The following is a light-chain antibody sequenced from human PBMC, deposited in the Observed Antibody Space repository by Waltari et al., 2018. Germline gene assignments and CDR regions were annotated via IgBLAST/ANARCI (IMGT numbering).Light chain of an antibody. Sequence: QSALTQPASVSGTHGQSITIHCSGTTSDVGSYDLVPWYQQHPGEAPKLLICEVFKRPPDTSSRFSGAKSGSTASLTISGLQPEDEADYYCCSYAGRGTYVFGSGTKVTVL. V-gene: IGLV2-23*02. CDR2: EVF. CDR3: CSYAGRGTYV. CDR1: TSDVGSYDL. J-gene: IGLJ1*01.